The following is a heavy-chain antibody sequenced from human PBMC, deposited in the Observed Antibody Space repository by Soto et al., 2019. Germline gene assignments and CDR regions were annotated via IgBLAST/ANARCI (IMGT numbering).Heavy chain of an antibody. Sequence: GGSLRLSCAASGFTFSNAWMSWVRQAPGKGLEWVGRIKSKTDGGTTDYAAPVKGRFTISRDDSKNTLYLQMNSLKTEDTAVYYCTTGGFYDFWSGYQSWAFDYWGQGTQVTVSS. D-gene: IGHD3-3*01. V-gene: IGHV3-15*01. CDR1: GFTFSNAW. J-gene: IGHJ4*02. CDR2: IKSKTDGGTT. CDR3: TTGGFYDFWSGYQSWAFDY.